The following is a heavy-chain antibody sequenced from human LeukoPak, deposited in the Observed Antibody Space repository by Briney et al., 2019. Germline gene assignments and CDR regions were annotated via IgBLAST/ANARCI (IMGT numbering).Heavy chain of an antibody. V-gene: IGHV1-2*02. CDR3: AMGGEWLLNYYYMDV. J-gene: IGHJ6*03. CDR2: INPNSGGT. CDR1: GYTFTDYY. Sequence: ASVKVTCKSSGYTFTDYYMHWVRQAPGQGLEWMGWINPNSGGTNYAQKFQGRVTMTRDTSISTAYMELSRLRSDDTAVYYCAMGGEWLLNYYYMDVWGKGTTVTVSS. D-gene: IGHD3-3*01.